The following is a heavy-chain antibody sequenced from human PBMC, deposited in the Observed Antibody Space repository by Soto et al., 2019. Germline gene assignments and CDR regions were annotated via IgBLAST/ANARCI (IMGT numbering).Heavy chain of an antibody. Sequence: VQLLESGGGLVQPGGSLRLSCAASGFTFSNYAMNWVRQAPGKGLAWVSTISGSGGGTYYADSVKGRFTISSDNSKNTLYLQMNSLRADDTAVYYCAKVGWDTMTTVTRGYFQHWGQGTLVTVSS. V-gene: IGHV3-23*01. CDR1: GFTFSNYA. J-gene: IGHJ1*01. CDR2: ISGSGGGT. D-gene: IGHD4-17*01. CDR3: AKVGWDTMTTVTRGYFQH.